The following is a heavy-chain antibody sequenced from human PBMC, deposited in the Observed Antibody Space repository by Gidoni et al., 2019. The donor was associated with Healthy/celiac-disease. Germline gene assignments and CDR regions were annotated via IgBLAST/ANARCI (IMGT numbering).Heavy chain of an antibody. V-gene: IGHV4-59*08. D-gene: IGHD4-17*01. CDR1: GGSISSYY. J-gene: IGHJ6*02. CDR3: ARHAPYGDYVVGDYYYYYGMDV. CDR2: IYYSGST. Sequence: QLQLQESGPGLVKPSETLSLTCTASGGSISSYYWSWIRQPPGKGLEWIGYIYYSGSTNSNPSLKSRVTISVDTSKNQFSLKLSSVTAADTAVYYCARHAPYGDYVVGDYYYYYGMDVWGQGTTVTVSS.